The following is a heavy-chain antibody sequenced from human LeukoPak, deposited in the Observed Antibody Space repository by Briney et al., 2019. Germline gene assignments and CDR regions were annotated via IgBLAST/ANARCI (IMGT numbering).Heavy chain of an antibody. CDR3: AKVSRFAVVPAAMLDY. V-gene: IGHV3-23*01. J-gene: IGHJ4*02. CDR1: GFTFRSYA. Sequence: GGSLRLSCAASGFTFRSYAMSWVRQAPGKGLEGVSAISGSGDITYYADSVKGRFTMSRDNFKNTLYLQMNSLRAEDTAVYYCAKVSRFAVVPAAMLDYWGQGIQVTVSS. D-gene: IGHD2-2*01. CDR2: ISGSGDIT.